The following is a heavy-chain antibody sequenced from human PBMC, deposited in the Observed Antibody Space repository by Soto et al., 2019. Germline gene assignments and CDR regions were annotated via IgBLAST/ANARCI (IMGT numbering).Heavy chain of an antibody. CDR3: ARQGPSETYYGWFDP. CDR2: ISANKGNT. V-gene: IGHV1-18*01. Sequence: GASVKVSCKASGYAFAWFNIHWVRQAPGQRLEWMGWISANKGNTNYAQKLQGRVTMTTDTSTSTAYMELRSLRSDDTAVYYCARQGPSETYYGWFDPWGQGTLVTVSS. D-gene: IGHD1-26*01. CDR1: GYAFAWFN. J-gene: IGHJ5*02.